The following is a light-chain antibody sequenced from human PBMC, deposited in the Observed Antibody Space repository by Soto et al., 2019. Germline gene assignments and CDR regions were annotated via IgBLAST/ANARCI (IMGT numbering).Light chain of an antibody. CDR1: QTVSRIY. J-gene: IGKJ4*02. Sequence: TQSAAALSVSPGAGVILPCRTSQTVSRIYLAGYQQIPGQPPRLLISGAHSRAADIPDRVRGSGSGTVLTVTVRSLEPEASAGDHWQQYGSSWWAFGGGTKVDIK. V-gene: IGKV3-20*01. CDR2: GAH. CDR3: QQYGSSWWA.